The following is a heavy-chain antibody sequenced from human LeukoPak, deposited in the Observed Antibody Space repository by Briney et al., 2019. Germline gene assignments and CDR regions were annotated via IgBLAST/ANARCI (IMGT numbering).Heavy chain of an antibody. CDR2: IIPILGIA. D-gene: IGHD6-13*01. CDR1: GGTFSSYT. J-gene: IGHJ5*02. V-gene: IGHV1-69*02. CDR3: ASCIAAAYNWFDP. Sequence: SVKVSCKASGGTFSSYTISWVRQAPGQGLEWMGRIIPILGIANYAQKFQGRVTITADESTSTAYMELSSLRSEDTAVYYCASCIAAAYNWFDPWGQGTLVTVSS.